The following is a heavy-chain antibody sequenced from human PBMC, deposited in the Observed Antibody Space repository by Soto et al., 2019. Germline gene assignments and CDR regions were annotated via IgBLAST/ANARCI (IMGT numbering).Heavy chain of an antibody. CDR3: ARERGELPPDH. J-gene: IGHJ4*02. CDR2: IRPYNGNT. D-gene: IGHD1-26*01. V-gene: IGHV1-18*01. Sequence: VASVKVSCKASGYTFTSYGISWVRQAPGQGLEWMGWIRPYNGNTNSAQKLQGRVSMTTDTSTTTAYMDLTSLTSDDTAMYYCARERGELPPDHWGQGTLVTVSS. CDR1: GYTFTSYG.